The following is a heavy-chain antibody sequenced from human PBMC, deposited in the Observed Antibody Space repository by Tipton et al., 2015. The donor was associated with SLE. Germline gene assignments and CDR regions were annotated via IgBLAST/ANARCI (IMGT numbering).Heavy chain of an antibody. CDR2: ISYDGSNK. D-gene: IGHD2-2*02. Sequence: SLRLSCAASGFTFFTYAMHWVRQAPGKGLEWVAVISYDGSNKYYADSVKGRFTISRDNSKNTLYVQMNSLRAEDTAVYYCARGFLYDGFQVWGQGTLVTVSS. V-gene: IGHV3-30*04. CDR3: ARGFLYDGFQV. CDR1: GFTFFTYA. J-gene: IGHJ1*01.